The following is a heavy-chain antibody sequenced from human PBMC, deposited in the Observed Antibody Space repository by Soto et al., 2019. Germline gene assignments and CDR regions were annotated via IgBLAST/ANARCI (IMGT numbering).Heavy chain of an antibody. D-gene: IGHD3-10*01. CDR1: GYTFTSYG. J-gene: IGHJ4*02. V-gene: IGHV1-18*01. Sequence: ASVKVSCKASGYTFTSYGISWVRQAPGQGLEWMGWISAYNGNTNYAQKLQGRVTMTTDTSTSTAYMELRSLRSDDTAVYYCARDLSPYYYGSGSDYWGQGTLVTVSS. CDR2: ISAYNGNT. CDR3: ARDLSPYYYGSGSDY.